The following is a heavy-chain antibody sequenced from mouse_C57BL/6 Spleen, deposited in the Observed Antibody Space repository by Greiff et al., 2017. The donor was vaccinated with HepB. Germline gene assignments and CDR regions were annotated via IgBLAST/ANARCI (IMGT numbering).Heavy chain of an antibody. Sequence: EVKLVESGGGLVKPGGSLKLSCAASGFTFSDYGMHWVRQAPEKGLEWVAYISSGSSTIYYADTVKGRFTISRDNAKNTLFLQMTSLRSEDTAMYYCARRRLRSYAMDYWGQGTSVTVSS. J-gene: IGHJ4*01. V-gene: IGHV5-17*01. D-gene: IGHD1-1*01. CDR1: GFTFSDYG. CDR3: ARRRLRSYAMDY. CDR2: ISSGSSTI.